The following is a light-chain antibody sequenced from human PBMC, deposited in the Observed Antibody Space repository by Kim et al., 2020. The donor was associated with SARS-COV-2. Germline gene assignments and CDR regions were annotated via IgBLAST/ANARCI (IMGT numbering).Light chain of an antibody. J-gene: IGKJ5*01. Sequence: AYVGDRVTITCRASQDIRNEIGWYQQNPGRAPKRLIYGASSLKSGVPSRFSGSGSGTEFTLTISSLQPEDFATYFCLQHNSYPITFGQGTRLEIK. CDR3: LQHNSYPIT. CDR2: GAS. V-gene: IGKV1-17*01. CDR1: QDIRNE.